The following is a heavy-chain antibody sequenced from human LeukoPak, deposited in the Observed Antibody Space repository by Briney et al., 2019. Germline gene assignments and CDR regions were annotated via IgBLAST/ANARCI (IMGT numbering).Heavy chain of an antibody. CDR1: GLTFSSTN. CDR2: ITNSGTYI. Sequence: KPGGSLRLSCAASGLTFSSTNMNWVRQAPGKGLEWISSITNSGTYIYYADSVKGRFTVSRDNGKNSVYLQMDSLRAEDTGVYYCAREPCSGTYCIYYFMDVWGKGTTVTVSS. J-gene: IGHJ6*03. CDR3: AREPCSGTYCIYYFMDV. D-gene: IGHD3-10*02. V-gene: IGHV3-21*01.